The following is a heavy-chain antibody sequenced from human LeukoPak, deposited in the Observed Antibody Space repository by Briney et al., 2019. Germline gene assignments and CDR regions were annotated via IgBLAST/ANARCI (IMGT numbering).Heavy chain of an antibody. J-gene: IGHJ6*02. Sequence: GRSLRLSCAASGFTFDDYAMHWVRQAPGKGLEWVSGISWNSGSIGYADSVKGRFTISRDNAKNSLYLQMNSLRAEDTALYYCAKALGAPYYYYYGMDVWGQGTMVTVSS. CDR2: ISWNSGSI. D-gene: IGHD3-16*01. CDR1: GFTFDDYA. CDR3: AKALGAPYYYYYGMDV. V-gene: IGHV3-9*01.